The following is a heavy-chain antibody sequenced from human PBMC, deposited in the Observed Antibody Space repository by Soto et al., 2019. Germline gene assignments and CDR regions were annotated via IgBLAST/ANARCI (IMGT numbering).Heavy chain of an antibody. CDR2: IYATGTT. V-gene: IGHV4-4*07. D-gene: IGHD1-1*01. J-gene: IGHJ5*02. Sequence: SEPRSHARSVAGASITGCYSSWIRKSAGKGLEWIGRIYATGTTDYNPSLKSRVMMSVDTSKKQFSLKLRSVTAADTAVYYCVRQGTKTLRAGFDPWGQGISVPVSS. CDR3: VRQGTKTLRAGFDP. CDR1: GASITGCY.